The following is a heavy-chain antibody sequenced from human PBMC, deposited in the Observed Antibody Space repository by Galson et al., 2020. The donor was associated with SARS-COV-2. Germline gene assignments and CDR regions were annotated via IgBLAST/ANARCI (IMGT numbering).Heavy chain of an antibody. J-gene: IGHJ4*02. CDR1: GFSLSTSGGG. CDR2: IYWNGDK. D-gene: IGHD2-15*01. Sequence: SGPTLVQPTQPLTLPCTFSGFSLSTSGGGVGWIRRPPETALEWLALIYWNGDKRYNPSLKCRLTITKDTSRNQVVLTMTNMDPVHTATYYCAHRRGEWGYWGYFDSWCQGSLVIVSS. V-gene: IGHV2-5*01. CDR3: AHRRGEWGYWGYFDS.